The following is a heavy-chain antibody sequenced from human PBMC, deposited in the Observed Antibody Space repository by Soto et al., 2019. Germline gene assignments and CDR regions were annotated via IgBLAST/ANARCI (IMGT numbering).Heavy chain of an antibody. J-gene: IGHJ3*02. V-gene: IGHV2-5*02. Sequence: SGPTLVTPTQTLTLTCTFSGFPLSTSGVGVGWIRQPPGKALECLALIYWDDYKWYSSTMQCRLIITRDTSKNQMVIIMTQLDPEDIATYYGAHRLSATACDIWGQGTMGTVAS. CDR2: IYWDDYK. CDR1: GFPLSTSGVG. CDR3: AHRLSATACDI.